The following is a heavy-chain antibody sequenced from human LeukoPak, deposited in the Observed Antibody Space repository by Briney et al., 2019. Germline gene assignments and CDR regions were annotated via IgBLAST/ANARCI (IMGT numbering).Heavy chain of an antibody. CDR2: ISSSANTT. CDR3: AKDRGWNTFDY. CDR1: GFTFSTFS. J-gene: IGHJ4*02. Sequence: GGSLRLSCAASGFTFSTFSMNWVRQAPGKGLEWVSYISSSANTTYYADSVKGRFTISRGNAKSSLFLQMNSLRVEDTAVYYCAKDRGWNTFDYWGQGTLVTVSS. V-gene: IGHV3-48*04. D-gene: IGHD1/OR15-1a*01.